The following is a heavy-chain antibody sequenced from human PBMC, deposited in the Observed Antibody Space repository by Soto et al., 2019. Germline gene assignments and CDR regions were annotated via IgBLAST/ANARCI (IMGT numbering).Heavy chain of an antibody. D-gene: IGHD2-21*02. J-gene: IGHJ6*02. Sequence: QVQLVQSGAEVKKPGSSVKVSCRASGSTFSSYTVSWVRQSPGQGLEWLGRIIPVLTQTDYAQRLRGRVTLTADKSKTMVYMELSSLRSEDTALYYCARRRYCGVDCYDQYYYGMGVWGQWTTITVSS. V-gene: IGHV1-69*02. CDR3: ARRRYCGVDCYDQYYYGMGV. CDR1: GSTFSSYT. CDR2: IIPVLTQT.